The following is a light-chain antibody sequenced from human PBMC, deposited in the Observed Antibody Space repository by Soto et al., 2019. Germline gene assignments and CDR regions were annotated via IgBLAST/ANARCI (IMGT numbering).Light chain of an antibody. CDR1: QSISRG. CDR3: QQYDNWPPIT. V-gene: IGKV3-15*01. J-gene: IGKJ5*01. Sequence: EIVMTQSPATLSVSPGERATLSCRASQSISRGLAWYQQKPGQAPSVLIYDSSTRATGIPARFSGSGSGTAFTLTISSLQSEDFAVYYCQQYDNWPPITFGQGTRLEIK. CDR2: DSS.